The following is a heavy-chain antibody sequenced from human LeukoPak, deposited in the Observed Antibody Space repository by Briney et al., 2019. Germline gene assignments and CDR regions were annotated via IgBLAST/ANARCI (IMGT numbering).Heavy chain of an antibody. CDR3: AKAEALPY. J-gene: IGHJ3*01. Sequence: GGSLRLSCAASGFTFSSYGMSWVRQAPGKGLEWVAVISYDGSNKYYADSVKGRFTISRDNSKNTLYLQMNSLRAEDTAVYYCAKAEALPYWGQGTMVTVSS. V-gene: IGHV3-30*18. CDR1: GFTFSSYG. CDR2: ISYDGSNK.